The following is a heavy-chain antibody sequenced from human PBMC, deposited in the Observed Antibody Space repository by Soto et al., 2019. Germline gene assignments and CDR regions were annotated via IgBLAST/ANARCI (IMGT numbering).Heavy chain of an antibody. Sequence: GGSLRLSCAASGFTFSAYAMSWVRQAPGKGLEWVAAISANSASIFYRDSVKGRFTISRDNSKNTVYLQMDSLRVEDTALYYCAKELDDFLTFDYWGQGALVTVSS. D-gene: IGHD1-20*01. CDR1: GFTFSAYA. J-gene: IGHJ4*02. V-gene: IGHV3-23*01. CDR3: AKELDDFLTFDY. CDR2: ISANSASI.